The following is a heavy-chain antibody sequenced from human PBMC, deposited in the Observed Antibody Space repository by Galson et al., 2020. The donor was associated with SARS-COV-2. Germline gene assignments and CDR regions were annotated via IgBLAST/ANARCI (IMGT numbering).Heavy chain of an antibody. J-gene: IGHJ6*02. CDR1: GGSINSSSYY. CDR3: ARGSYVPEQLVLHYYYYGMDV. Sequence: TLSLTCTVSGGSINSSSYYWGWIRQPPGKGLEWIGSIYYSGSTYYNPSLKSRVTISVDTSKNQFSLKLSSVTAADTAVYYCARGSYVPEQLVLHYYYYGMDVWGQGTTVTVSS. D-gene: IGHD6-6*01. CDR2: IYYSGST. V-gene: IGHV4-39*07.